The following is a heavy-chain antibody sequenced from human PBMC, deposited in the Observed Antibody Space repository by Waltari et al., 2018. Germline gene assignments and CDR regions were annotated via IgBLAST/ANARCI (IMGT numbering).Heavy chain of an antibody. CDR3: ARGIAAAGTSPFDY. CDR1: GGTFSSYA. CDR2: IIPILGIA. V-gene: IGHV1-69*10. J-gene: IGHJ4*02. Sequence: QVQLVQSGAEVKKPGSSVKVSCKASGGTFSSYAISWVRQAPGQGLEWMGGIIPILGIANYAQKFQGRVTITADKSTSTAYMELSSLRSEDTAVYYCARGIAAAGTSPFDYWGQGTLVTVSS. D-gene: IGHD6-13*01.